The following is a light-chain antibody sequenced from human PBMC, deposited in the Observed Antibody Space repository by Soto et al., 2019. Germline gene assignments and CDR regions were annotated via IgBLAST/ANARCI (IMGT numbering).Light chain of an antibody. CDR1: QSVSSSY. V-gene: IGKV3-20*01. CDR3: QQFDGSPRT. J-gene: IGKJ1*01. CDR2: GAS. Sequence: ENVLTQSPGTLSFSPGERATLSCRASQSVSSSYLAWYQQKPGQAPRLLIYGASSRATGIPDRFSGSGSGTDFTLTISRLEPEDFAVYYCQQFDGSPRTFGQGTKVDIK.